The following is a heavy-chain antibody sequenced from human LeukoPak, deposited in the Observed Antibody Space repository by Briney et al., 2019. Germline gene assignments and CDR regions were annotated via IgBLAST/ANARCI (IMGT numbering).Heavy chain of an antibody. D-gene: IGHD3-10*01. CDR2: INSGGTT. J-gene: IGHJ4*02. Sequence: PGGSLRLSCAASGFTFSSYSMNWVRQAPGQGLEWVSVINSGGTTHYADSVKGRFTISRDNSKNTLYLQMNSLRAEDTAVYYCARDLYYYGSGSDNFLYYWGQGTLVTVSS. CDR3: ARDLYYYGSGSDNFLYY. V-gene: IGHV3-53*01. CDR1: GFTFSSYS.